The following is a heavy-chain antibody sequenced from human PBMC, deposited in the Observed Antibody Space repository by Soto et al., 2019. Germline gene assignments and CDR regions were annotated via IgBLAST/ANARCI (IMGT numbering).Heavy chain of an antibody. CDR2: IKQDGSEK. CDR1: GLTFSSYW. J-gene: IGHJ4*02. D-gene: IGHD2-15*01. V-gene: IGHV3-7*01. Sequence: GGSLRLSSSASGLTFSSYWMSWVRQAPGKGLEWVANIKQDGSEKYYVDSVKGRFTISRDNAKNSLYLQMNSLRAEDMAVYYCARAPIVVVVAATHFDYWDKGILVTVSS. CDR3: ARAPIVVVVAATHFDY.